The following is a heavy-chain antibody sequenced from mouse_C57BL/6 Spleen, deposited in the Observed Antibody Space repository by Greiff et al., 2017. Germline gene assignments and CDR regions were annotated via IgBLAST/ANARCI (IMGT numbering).Heavy chain of an antibody. D-gene: IGHD1-1*01. CDR3: ARGRWDGRDYAMDY. V-gene: IGHV5-17*01. J-gene: IGHJ4*01. CDR1: GFTFSDYG. Sequence: EVQLVESGGGLVKPGGSLKLSCAASGFTFSDYGMHWVRQAPEKGLEWVAYISSGSSTIYYADTVKGRFTISRDNAKNTLFLQMTSLRSEDTAMYYCARGRWDGRDYAMDYWGQGTSVTVSS. CDR2: ISSGSSTI.